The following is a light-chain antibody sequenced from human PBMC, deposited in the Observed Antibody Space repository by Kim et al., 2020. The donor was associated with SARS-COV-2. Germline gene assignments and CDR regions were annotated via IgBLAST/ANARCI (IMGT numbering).Light chain of an antibody. CDR1: SGSIASNY. CDR2: EDN. J-gene: IGLJ3*02. Sequence: LTQPHSVSESPGKTVTISCTRSSGSIASNYVQWYQQRPGSAPTTVIYEDNQRPSGVPDRFSGSIDSSSNSASLTISGLKTEDEVDYYCQSYDSSNHQVFGGGTQLTVL. V-gene: IGLV6-57*04. CDR3: QSYDSSNHQV.